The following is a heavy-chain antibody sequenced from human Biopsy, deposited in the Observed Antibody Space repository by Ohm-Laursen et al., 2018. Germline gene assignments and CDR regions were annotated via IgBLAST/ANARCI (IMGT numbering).Heavy chain of an antibody. V-gene: IGHV4-59*07. Sequence: SDTLSLTCSVSGGSMDRYFWSWIRQPPGKGLEWIGYIYYSGSTNYNPSLRSRVTISVDRSKNQFSLELSSVTAADTAVYYCARVGAGAPSIDYFDYWGQGALVTVSS. J-gene: IGHJ4*02. CDR2: IYYSGST. CDR3: ARVGAGAPSIDYFDY. CDR1: GGSMDRYF. D-gene: IGHD1-26*01.